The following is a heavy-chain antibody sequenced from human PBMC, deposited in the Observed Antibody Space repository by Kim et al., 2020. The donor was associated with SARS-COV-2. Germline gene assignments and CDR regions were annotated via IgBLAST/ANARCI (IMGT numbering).Heavy chain of an antibody. Sequence: GSEKNYVDSVKGRFTISRDNAENSLDLQMNSLRAEDTAVYYCARGLLGDYWGQGTLVTVSS. V-gene: IGHV3-7*01. CDR2: GSEK. CDR3: ARGLLGDY. D-gene: IGHD2-8*02. J-gene: IGHJ4*02.